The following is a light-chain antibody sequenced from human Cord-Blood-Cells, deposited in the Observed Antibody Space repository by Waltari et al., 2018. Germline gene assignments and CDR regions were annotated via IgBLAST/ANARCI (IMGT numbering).Light chain of an antibody. J-gene: IGLJ2*01. CDR3: SSYTRSSAVV. V-gene: IGLV2-14*01. CDR2: DVS. Sequence: QSALTQPASVSGSPGQSITISCTGTSSDVGGYNYVSWYQQHPGKAPKLMIYDVSNRPAGVSNRFSGSKSGNTASLTICGLQAEDEADYYCSSYTRSSAVVFGGGTKLTVL. CDR1: SSDVGGYNY.